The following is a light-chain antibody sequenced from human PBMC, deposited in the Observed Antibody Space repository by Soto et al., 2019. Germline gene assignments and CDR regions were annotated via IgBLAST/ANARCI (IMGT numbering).Light chain of an antibody. Sequence: EIVMTQSPVTLSVSPGGSATLSCRASQSITSNLAWYQQRRGQAPRLLIYSASTRATGIPARFSGSGSGTEFTLTISSLQSEDFTMYYCQQYINWPRTFGQGTKLEIK. CDR3: QQYINWPRT. J-gene: IGKJ2*01. CDR2: SAS. CDR1: QSITSN. V-gene: IGKV3-15*01.